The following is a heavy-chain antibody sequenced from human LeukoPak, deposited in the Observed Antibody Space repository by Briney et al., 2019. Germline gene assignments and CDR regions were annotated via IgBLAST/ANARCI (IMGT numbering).Heavy chain of an antibody. Sequence: GASVKVSCKTCGHTFTASYIHWVRQAPGQGLEWMGRINPNSGDTDYAQKFQGRVTMTRDTSINTGYMEVRRLTSDDTADYYCARSAEHCANGVCFTKYYMDVWGEGTTVTVSS. V-gene: IGHV1-2*02. D-gene: IGHD2-8*01. CDR2: INPNSGDT. J-gene: IGHJ6*03. CDR3: ARSAEHCANGVCFTKYYMDV. CDR1: GHTFTASY.